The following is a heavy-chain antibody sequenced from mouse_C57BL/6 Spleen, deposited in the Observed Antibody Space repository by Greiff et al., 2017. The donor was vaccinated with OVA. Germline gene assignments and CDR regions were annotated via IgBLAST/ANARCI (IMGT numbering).Heavy chain of an antibody. CDR1: GYTFTSYW. CDR3: ARSTPHDYAMDY. D-gene: IGHD6-1*01. J-gene: IGHJ4*01. V-gene: IGHV1-55*01. Sequence: QVQLQQPGAELVKPGASVKMSCKASGYTFTSYWLTWVQQRPGQGLEWIGDIYPGSGSTNYNEKFTSKATLTVDTSSSTAYMQLSSLTSEDSAVYYCARSTPHDYAMDYWGQGTSVTVSA. CDR2: IYPGSGST.